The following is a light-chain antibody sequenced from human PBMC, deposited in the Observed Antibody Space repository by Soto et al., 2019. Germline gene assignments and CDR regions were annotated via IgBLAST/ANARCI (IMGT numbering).Light chain of an antibody. CDR2: DVS. J-gene: IGLJ2*01. Sequence: QSVLTQPASVSGSPGQSITISCTGTNSDVGTYNYVSLYQQHPGKAPKLMIYDVSNRPSGVSNRFSGSKSGNTASLTISGLRAEDEANYYCSSYTSSNTLVFGGGTKLTVL. CDR3: SSYTSSNTLV. CDR1: NSDVGTYNY. V-gene: IGLV2-14*03.